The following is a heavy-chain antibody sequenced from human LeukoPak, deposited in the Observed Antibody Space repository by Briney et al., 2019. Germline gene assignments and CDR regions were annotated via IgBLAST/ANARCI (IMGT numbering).Heavy chain of an antibody. D-gene: IGHD2-2*01. CDR2: INPNSGGT. CDR1: GYTFTGCY. V-gene: IGHV1-2*06. Sequence: ASVKVSCKASGYTFTGCYMHWVRQAPGQGLEWMGRINPNSGGTNYAQKFQGRVTMTRDTSISTAYMELSRLRSDDTAVYYCARAEGYCSSTSCYEPFDYWGQGTLVTVSS. J-gene: IGHJ4*02. CDR3: ARAEGYCSSTSCYEPFDY.